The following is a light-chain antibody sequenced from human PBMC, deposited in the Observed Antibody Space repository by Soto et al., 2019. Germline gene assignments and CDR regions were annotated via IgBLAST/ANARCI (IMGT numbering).Light chain of an antibody. CDR3: ATWDDTLNGPV. CDR1: NSNIGSNP. V-gene: IGLV1-44*01. J-gene: IGLJ7*01. Sequence: QLVLTQPPSASGTPGQKITISCSGDNSNIGSNPVSWYQQLPGTAPKLLIFTTNQRPSGIPDRFSASKSGTSASLAIGGLQSEDEADYYCATWDDTLNGPVFGGGTQLTVL. CDR2: TTN.